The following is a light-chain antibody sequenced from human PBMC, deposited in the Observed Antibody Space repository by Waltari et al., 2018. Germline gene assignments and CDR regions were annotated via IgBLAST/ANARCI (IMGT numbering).Light chain of an antibody. CDR3: TSYTSSHSLV. J-gene: IGLJ1*01. V-gene: IGLV2-14*03. CDR1: SRDVGNYDR. CDR2: DVS. Sequence: QSALTQPASVSGSPGQSITISCTGTSRDVGNYDRVPWYQQHPGNAPKVVIFDVSYRPSGVSNRFSGSKSGNTASLTISGLQAEDEADYYCTSYTSSHSLVFGTGTKVTVL.